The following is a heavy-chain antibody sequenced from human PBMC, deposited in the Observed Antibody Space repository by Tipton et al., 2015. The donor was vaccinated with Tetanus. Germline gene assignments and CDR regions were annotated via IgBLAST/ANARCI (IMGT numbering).Heavy chain of an antibody. Sequence: TLSLTCTVSGGLITTGGYSWGWIRQPPGQGLEWLGYIYQTDSTYYNPSVRSRRTLSIQRSKNQVSLKLISVTAADSAVYYCVRGRGLGAYSFGFEYWGQGARVTVSS. CDR2: IYQTDST. D-gene: IGHD5-12*01. J-gene: IGHJ4*02. CDR1: GGLITTGGYS. V-gene: IGHV4-30-2*01. CDR3: VRGRGLGAYSFGFEY.